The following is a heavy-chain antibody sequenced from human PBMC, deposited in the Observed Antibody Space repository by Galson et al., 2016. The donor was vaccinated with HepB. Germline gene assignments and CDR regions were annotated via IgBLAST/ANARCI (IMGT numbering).Heavy chain of an antibody. Sequence: SLRLSCAASGPSFSGYGMHWVRQAPGKGLEWVAVIWFDGSKAYYADSVRGRFIISRDNSNNILYLQMNGLTVGDTAVYYCAKVGGTAREPYCGFDPWGQGTAVIVST. CDR3: AKVGGTAREPYCGFDP. CDR1: GPSFSGYG. D-gene: IGHD2-21*02. CDR2: IWFDGSKA. V-gene: IGHV3-33*06. J-gene: IGHJ5*02.